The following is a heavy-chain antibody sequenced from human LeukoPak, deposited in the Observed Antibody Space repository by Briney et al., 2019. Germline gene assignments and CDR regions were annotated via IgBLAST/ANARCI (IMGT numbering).Heavy chain of an antibody. CDR1: GFTFSSYS. CDR3: ARDRSWFPDY. D-gene: IGHD3-22*01. V-gene: IGHV3-21*01. J-gene: IGHJ4*02. Sequence: PGGSLRLSCAASGFTFSSYSMNWVRRAPAKGLEWVSAISSSSSYIYYADSVKGRFTISRDNAKNSLYLQMNSLRAEDTAVYYCARDRSWFPDYWGQGTLVTVSS. CDR2: ISSSSSYI.